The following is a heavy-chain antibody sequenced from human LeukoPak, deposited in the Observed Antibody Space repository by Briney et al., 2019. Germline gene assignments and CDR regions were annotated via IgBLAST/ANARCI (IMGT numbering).Heavy chain of an antibody. Sequence: PSQTLSLTCTVSGGSISSGDYYWSWIRQPPGKGLEWIGYIYYNGNTYYNPSLKSRVSISVHTSKNQFSLKLRSVTAADTAVYYCARPGLAADAFDIWGQGTMVTVAS. CDR1: GGSISSGDYY. V-gene: IGHV4-30-4*08. CDR3: ARPGLAADAFDI. J-gene: IGHJ3*02. CDR2: IYYNGNT. D-gene: IGHD6-13*01.